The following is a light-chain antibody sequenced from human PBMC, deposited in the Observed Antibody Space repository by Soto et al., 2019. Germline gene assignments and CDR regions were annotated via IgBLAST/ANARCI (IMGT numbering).Light chain of an antibody. Sequence: QSVLTQPPSVSGAPGQRVTISCTGSSSNIGAGYDVHWYQQLPGTAPHLLIYGNSNRPSGVPDRFSGSKSGTSASLAITGLQAEDEADYYCQSYDSSLSGVVFGGGTQLTVL. CDR3: QSYDSSLSGVV. J-gene: IGLJ2*01. CDR1: SSNIGAGYD. CDR2: GNS. V-gene: IGLV1-40*01.